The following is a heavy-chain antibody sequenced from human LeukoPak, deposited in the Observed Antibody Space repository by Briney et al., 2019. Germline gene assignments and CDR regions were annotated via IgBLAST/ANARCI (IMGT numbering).Heavy chain of an antibody. V-gene: IGHV4-59*01. D-gene: IGHD3-22*01. CDR3: ARARHHYDSSGYYQTNPYYFDY. CDR1: GGSISSYY. CDR2: IYYSGST. Sequence: SETLSLTCTVSGGSISSYYWSWIWQPPGKGLEWIGYIYYSGSTNYNPSLKSRVTISVDTSKNQFSLKLSSVTAADTAVYYCARARHHYDSSGYYQTNPYYFDYWGQGTLVTVSS. J-gene: IGHJ4*02.